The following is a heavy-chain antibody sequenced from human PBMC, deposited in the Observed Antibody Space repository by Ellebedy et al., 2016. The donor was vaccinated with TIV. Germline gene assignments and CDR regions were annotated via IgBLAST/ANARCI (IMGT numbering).Heavy chain of an antibody. Sequence: GESLKISCAGSGFTLNSYAMSWVRQAPRKGLEWVATISGTGYNTDYGDSVKGRFTISIENSKNALYLQMDTLRVDDTAVYYCVRDGYNRIPFDYWGQGTLVTVSS. V-gene: IGHV3-23*01. J-gene: IGHJ4*02. CDR1: GFTLNSYA. D-gene: IGHD5-24*01. CDR2: ISGTGYNT. CDR3: VRDGYNRIPFDY.